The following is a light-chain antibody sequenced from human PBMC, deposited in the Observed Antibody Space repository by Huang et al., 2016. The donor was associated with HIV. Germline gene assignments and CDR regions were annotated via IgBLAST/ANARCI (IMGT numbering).Light chain of an antibody. CDR2: GAS. Sequence: DIQMTQSPASLSASTGVRVTLTCRASQDIGSFVAWFQQKPGKVPSLLIYGASMLHSGISSRFTGRGSGTAFTLTITNFQPEDVATYFCQRYDIAPRAFGQGTKV. J-gene: IGKJ1*01. CDR1: QDIGSF. V-gene: IGKV1-27*01. CDR3: QRYDIAPRA.